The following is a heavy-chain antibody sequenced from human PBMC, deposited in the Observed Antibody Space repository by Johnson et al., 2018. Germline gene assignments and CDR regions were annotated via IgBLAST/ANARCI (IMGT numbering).Heavy chain of an antibody. Sequence: QVQLVESGGGVVQPGRSLRLSCAASGFTFSTYGMHWVRQAPGKGLEWVALIWHDGSNKNYADSVKGRFTISRDNSKNTLYLQMNSLRAEDTAGYYCAREYDSSGYYLEYFQHWGQGTLVTVSS. J-gene: IGHJ1*01. CDR2: IWHDGSNK. D-gene: IGHD3-22*01. V-gene: IGHV3-33*01. CDR3: AREYDSSGYYLEYFQH. CDR1: GFTFSTYG.